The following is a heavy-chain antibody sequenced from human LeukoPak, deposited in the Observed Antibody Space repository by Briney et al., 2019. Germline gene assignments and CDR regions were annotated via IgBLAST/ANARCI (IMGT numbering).Heavy chain of an antibody. J-gene: IGHJ4*02. CDR1: GYTFTEYY. Sequence: VASVKVSCKASGYTFTEYYTHWVRQAPGQGLEWMGWINPNSGGANYAENFQGRVTMTRDTSISTAYMELSSLRYDDTALYYCARGQSLNDYWGQGTLVTISS. CDR3: ARGQSLNDY. CDR2: INPNSGGA. V-gene: IGHV1-2*02.